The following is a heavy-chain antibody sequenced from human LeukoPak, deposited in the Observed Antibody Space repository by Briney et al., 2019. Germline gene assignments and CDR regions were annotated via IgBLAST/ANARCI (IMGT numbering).Heavy chain of an antibody. V-gene: IGHV3-74*01. J-gene: IGHJ4*02. CDR1: GFTFSSYW. D-gene: IGHD3-22*01. CDR2: INTDGSST. Sequence: GGSLRLSCAASGFTFSSYWMHWVRQAPGKGLVWVSRINTDGSSTSYADSVKGRFTISRDNSKNTLYLQMNSLRAEDTAVYYCARETYYYDSSGYYVRDGFDYWGQGTLVTVSS. CDR3: ARETYYYDSSGYYVRDGFDY.